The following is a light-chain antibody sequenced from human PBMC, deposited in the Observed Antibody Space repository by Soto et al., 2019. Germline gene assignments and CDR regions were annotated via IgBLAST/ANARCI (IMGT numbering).Light chain of an antibody. CDR3: SSYTGSSTLVL. Sequence: QSALTQPASVSGSPGQSITISCTGTSSDVGGYNYVSWYQQHPGKAPKVMIYDVSNRPSGVSNRFSGSKSGNTASLIISGLQAEDEADYYCSSYTGSSTLVLFGGGTKVTVL. V-gene: IGLV2-14*03. J-gene: IGLJ2*01. CDR2: DVS. CDR1: SSDVGGYNY.